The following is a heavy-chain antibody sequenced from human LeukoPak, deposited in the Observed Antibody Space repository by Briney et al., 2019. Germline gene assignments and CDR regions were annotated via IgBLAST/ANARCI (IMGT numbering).Heavy chain of an antibody. J-gene: IGHJ4*02. Sequence: GGSLRLSCAASGFTFSSYELNWVRQAPGKGLEWISFISSSGSPIYYADSVQGRFTSSRDNAKNSLYLQMNSLRAEDTAVYYCARDRDGSGWHDYWGQGTLVTVSS. D-gene: IGHD6-19*01. CDR2: ISSSGSPI. CDR1: GFTFSSYE. CDR3: ARDRDGSGWHDY. V-gene: IGHV3-48*03.